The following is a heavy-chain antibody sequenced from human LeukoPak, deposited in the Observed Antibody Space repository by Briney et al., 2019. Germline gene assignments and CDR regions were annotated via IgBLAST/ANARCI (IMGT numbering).Heavy chain of an antibody. V-gene: IGHV3-23*01. D-gene: IGHD3-9*01. CDR2: ITGSGGST. CDR1: GFTFSSHL. J-gene: IGHJ4*02. Sequence: GGSLRLSCAASGFTFSSHLMHWVRQAPGKGLEWVSAITGSGGSTCYADTVKGRFTISRDNSKNTLYLQMNSLRAEDTAVYYCAKGRSTLFCFDYWGQGTLVTVSS. CDR3: AKGRSTLFCFDY.